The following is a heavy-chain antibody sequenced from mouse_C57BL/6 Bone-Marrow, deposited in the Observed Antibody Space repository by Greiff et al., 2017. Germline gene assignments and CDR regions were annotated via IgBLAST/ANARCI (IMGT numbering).Heavy chain of an antibody. Sequence: QVQLQQPGTELVKPGASVKLSCKASGYTFTSYWMHWVKQRPGQGLEWIGTINPSNGGTNYNEKFKSKATLTVDTSSSTAYMQLSSLTSEDSAVYYCARSSDYYDYDEKYFDVWGTGTTVTVSS. V-gene: IGHV1-53*01. CDR2: INPSNGGT. D-gene: IGHD2-4*01. CDR3: ARSSDYYDYDEKYFDV. J-gene: IGHJ1*03. CDR1: GYTFTSYW.